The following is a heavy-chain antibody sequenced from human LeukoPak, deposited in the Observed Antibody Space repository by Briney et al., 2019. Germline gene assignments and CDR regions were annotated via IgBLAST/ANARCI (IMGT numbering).Heavy chain of an antibody. Sequence: VASVKVSCKASGYTFTGYYMHWVRQAPGQGLEWMGWINPNSGGTNYAQKFQGRVTMTRDTSISTAYMELSRLRSDDTAVYYCARVGVVVISPSFDYWGQGTLVTVSS. D-gene: IGHD3-22*01. J-gene: IGHJ4*02. V-gene: IGHV1-2*02. CDR3: ARVGVVVISPSFDY. CDR2: INPNSGGT. CDR1: GYTFTGYY.